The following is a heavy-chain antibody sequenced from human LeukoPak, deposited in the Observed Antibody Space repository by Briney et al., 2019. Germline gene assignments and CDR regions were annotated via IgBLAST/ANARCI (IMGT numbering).Heavy chain of an antibody. D-gene: IGHD3-22*01. Sequence: PSETLSLTCTVSGGSISSSSYYWGWIRQPPGKGLEWIGSIYYSGSTYYNPSLKSRVTISVDTSKNQFSLKLSSVTAADTAVYYYARQGDYYDSSGYNWFDPWGQGTLVTVSS. CDR1: GGSISSSSYY. V-gene: IGHV4-39*01. CDR2: IYYSGST. CDR3: ARQGDYYDSSGYNWFDP. J-gene: IGHJ5*02.